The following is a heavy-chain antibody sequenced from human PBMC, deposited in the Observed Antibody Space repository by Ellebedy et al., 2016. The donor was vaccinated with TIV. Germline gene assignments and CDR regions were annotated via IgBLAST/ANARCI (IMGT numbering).Heavy chain of an antibody. V-gene: IGHV3-33*03. Sequence: GESLKISCEASGFTLSNFGMHWVRQSPGKGLEWVAVMGYGTANIYYAASVKGRFTISRDNAKNTLYLQMNSLRPEDTAMYYCASLRGYNYGISPSGAFDIWGLGTMVAVSS. J-gene: IGHJ3*02. CDR2: MGYGTANI. CDR3: ASLRGYNYGISPSGAFDI. D-gene: IGHD5-18*01. CDR1: GFTLSNFG.